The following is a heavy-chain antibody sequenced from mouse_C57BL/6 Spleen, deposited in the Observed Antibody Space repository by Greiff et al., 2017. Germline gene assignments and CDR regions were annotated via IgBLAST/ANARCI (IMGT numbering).Heavy chain of an antibody. J-gene: IGHJ4*01. CDR1: GFSLTSYG. CDR2: IWRGGST. V-gene: IGHV2-5*01. CDR3: ATANWDGNAMDY. D-gene: IGHD4-1*02. Sequence: VKLEESGPGLVQPSQSLSITCTVSGFSLTSYGVHWVRQSPGKGLEWLGVIWRGGSTDYNAAFMSRLSITKDNSKSQVFFKMNSLQADDTAIYYCATANWDGNAMDYWGQGTSVTVSS.